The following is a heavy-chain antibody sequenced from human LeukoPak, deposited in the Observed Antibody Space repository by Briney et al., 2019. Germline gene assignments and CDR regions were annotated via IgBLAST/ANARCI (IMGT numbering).Heavy chain of an antibody. CDR1: GFTFSSNG. CDR2: IRFGGSNT. V-gene: IGHV3-30*02. J-gene: IGHJ4*02. D-gene: IGHD6-19*01. Sequence: PGGSLRLSCAASGFTFSSNGMLWVRPAPGKGLEGGAFIRFGGSNTYYADYVKGRLTISRDTSKNTLYLQMNSLRPEHRAVYYCAKAGVRGWAVLDYWGQGTLVTVSS. CDR3: AKAGVRGWAVLDY.